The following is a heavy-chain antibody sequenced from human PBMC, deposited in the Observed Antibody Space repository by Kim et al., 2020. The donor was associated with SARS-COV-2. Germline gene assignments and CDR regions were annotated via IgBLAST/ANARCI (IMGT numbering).Heavy chain of an antibody. Sequence: GGSLRLSCAASGFTFSSYAMNWVRQAPGKGLDWVSATSGSGGTKKYANSVKGRFTMSRDNSKNTLYLQMTSLRAEDTAIYYCAREGNWYFDVWGSGTLVTAS. J-gene: IGHJ2*01. CDR2: TSGSGGTK. V-gene: IGHV3-23*01. D-gene: IGHD1-26*01. CDR3: AREGNWYFDV. CDR1: GFTFSSYA.